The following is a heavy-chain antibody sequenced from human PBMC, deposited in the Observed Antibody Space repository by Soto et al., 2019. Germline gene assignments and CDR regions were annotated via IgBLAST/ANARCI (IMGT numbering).Heavy chain of an antibody. CDR3: ARVGPWVPYYYDRRPYTFDNWFDS. D-gene: IGHD3-22*01. J-gene: IGHJ5*02. V-gene: IGHV4-38-2*01. CDR2: IYHGGSA. CDR1: GYSISSGYY. Sequence: SETLSLTCAVSGYSISSGYYWGWLRQPPGKGLEWIGRIYHGGSAYYNPSLNSRGTLSIDMTNNHVSLILNSVTAADTAVYYCARVGPWVPYYYDRRPYTFDNWFDSRGKVPLV.